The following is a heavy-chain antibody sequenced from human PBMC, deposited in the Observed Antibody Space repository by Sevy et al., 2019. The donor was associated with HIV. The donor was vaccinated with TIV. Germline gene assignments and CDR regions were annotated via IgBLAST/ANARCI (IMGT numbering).Heavy chain of an antibody. CDR1: GFTFSDYY. J-gene: IGHJ4*02. CDR2: ISSSGSTI. D-gene: IGHD3-22*01. CDR3: ARGDMIVVVTNFDY. Sequence: GGSLRLSCAASGFTFSDYYMSWIRQALGKGLEWVSYISSSGSTIYYADSVKGRFTISRDNAKNSLYLQMNSLRAEDTAVYYCARGDMIVVVTNFDYWGQGTLVTVSS. V-gene: IGHV3-11*01.